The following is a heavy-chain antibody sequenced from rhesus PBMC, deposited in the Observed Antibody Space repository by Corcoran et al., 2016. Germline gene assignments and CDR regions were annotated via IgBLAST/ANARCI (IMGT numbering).Heavy chain of an antibody. CDR3: TRGGCTGSGCYADGLDS. CDR2: IYGSSTST. CDR1: GGSISDSYR. V-gene: IGHV4S10*01. D-gene: IGHD2-21*01. J-gene: IGHJ6*01. Sequence: QVQLQESGPGVVKPSETLSLTCAVSGGSISDSYRWSWIRQPPGKGREWMGYIYGSSTSTNYNPSLKSRVTISKDTSKNQFSLKLSSVTAADTAVYYCTRGGCTGSGCYADGLDSWGQGVVVTVSS.